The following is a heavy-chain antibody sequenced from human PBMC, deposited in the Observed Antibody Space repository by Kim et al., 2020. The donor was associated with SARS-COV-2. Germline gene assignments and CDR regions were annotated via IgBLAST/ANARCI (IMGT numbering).Heavy chain of an antibody. Sequence: SETLSLTCTVSGGSISSGDFFWSWIRHHPGKGLEWIGYIYYSGITYYNPSFSSRVAISVDTSENQFSLKLSSVTAADTAVYYCAREQRARENYDSGSYCIDCWGRGTLVTVSS. V-gene: IGHV4-31*03. D-gene: IGHD3-10*01. CDR2: IYYSGIT. J-gene: IGHJ4*02. CDR1: GGSISSGDFF. CDR3: AREQRARENYDSGSYCIDC.